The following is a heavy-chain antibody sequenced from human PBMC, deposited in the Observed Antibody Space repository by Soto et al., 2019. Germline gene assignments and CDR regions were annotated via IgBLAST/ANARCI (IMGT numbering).Heavy chain of an antibody. CDR3: GKVLVGATGHTDSDS. CDR2: IDYNGVT. Sequence: SETLSLTCTVSGGSIYRSGYYWGWIRQPPGRGLEWIGNIDYNGVTYSNPSLKGRVTISRDTSKNQFSLKLTSVTAADTALYYCGKVLVGATGHTDSDSWGPGTLVTVSS. CDR1: GGSIYRSGYY. D-gene: IGHD2-15*01. V-gene: IGHV4-39*01. J-gene: IGHJ4*02.